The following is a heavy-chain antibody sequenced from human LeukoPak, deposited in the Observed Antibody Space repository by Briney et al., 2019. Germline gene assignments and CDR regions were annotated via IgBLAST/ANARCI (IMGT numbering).Heavy chain of an antibody. Sequence: PSETPSLTCTVSGGSISSYYWSWIRQPAGKGLEWIGRIYTSGSTNYNPSLKSRVTMSVDTSKNQFSLKLSSVTAADTAVYYCARRGGGYCSGGSCYSYAFDIWGQGTMVTVSS. J-gene: IGHJ3*02. V-gene: IGHV4-4*07. CDR1: GGSISSYY. CDR3: ARRGGGYCSGGSCYSYAFDI. D-gene: IGHD2-15*01. CDR2: IYTSGST.